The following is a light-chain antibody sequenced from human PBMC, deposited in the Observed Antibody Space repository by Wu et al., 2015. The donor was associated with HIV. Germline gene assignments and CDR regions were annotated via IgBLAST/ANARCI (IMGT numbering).Light chain of an antibody. J-gene: IGKJ3*01. CDR1: QSISRS. Sequence: DIQMTQSPSSLSASVGDRVIITCRATQSISRSLNWYQQKPGKAPNLLIYAAFSLQSGVPSRFIGGGSGTEFTLTISSLQPEDFATYYCQQSYNSPFTFGSGTKVDVK. CDR3: QQSYNSPFT. V-gene: IGKV1-39*01. CDR2: AAF.